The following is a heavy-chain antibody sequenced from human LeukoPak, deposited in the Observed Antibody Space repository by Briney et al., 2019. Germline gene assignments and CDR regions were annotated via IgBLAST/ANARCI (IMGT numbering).Heavy chain of an antibody. D-gene: IGHD4-23*01. V-gene: IGHV4-39*07. Sequence: SETLSLTCTVSGGSISSSSYYWGWIRQPPGKGLEWIGSIYYSGSTYYNPSLKSRVTISVDTSKNQFSLKLSSVTAADTAVYYCARSFDGGLDYWGQGTLVTVSS. CDR1: GGSISSSSYY. CDR2: IYYSGST. CDR3: ARSFDGGLDY. J-gene: IGHJ4*02.